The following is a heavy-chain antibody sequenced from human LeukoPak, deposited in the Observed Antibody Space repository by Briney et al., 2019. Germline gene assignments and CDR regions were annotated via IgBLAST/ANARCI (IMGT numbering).Heavy chain of an antibody. D-gene: IGHD4-23*01. Sequence: SETLSLTCTVSGGSISSYYWSWIRQPPGKGLEWIGSIYYSGSTYYNPSLKSQVTISVDTSKNQFSLNLSSVTAADTAVYYCARDIEDYGGIGGYWGQGTLVTVSS. V-gene: IGHV4-59*12. CDR2: IYYSGST. J-gene: IGHJ4*02. CDR1: GGSISSYY. CDR3: ARDIEDYGGIGGY.